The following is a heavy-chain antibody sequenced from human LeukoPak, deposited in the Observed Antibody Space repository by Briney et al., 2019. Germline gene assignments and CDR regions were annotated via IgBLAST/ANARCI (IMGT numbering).Heavy chain of an antibody. Sequence: KPSETLSLTCAVYGGSFSGYYWSWIRQPPGKGPEWIGEINHSGSTNYNPSLKSRVTISVDTSKNQFSLKLSSVTAADTAVYYCARVGWSGSAFVIWGQGTMVTVSS. V-gene: IGHV4-34*01. CDR1: GGSFSGYY. CDR2: INHSGST. J-gene: IGHJ3*02. D-gene: IGHD3-3*01. CDR3: ARVGWSGSAFVI.